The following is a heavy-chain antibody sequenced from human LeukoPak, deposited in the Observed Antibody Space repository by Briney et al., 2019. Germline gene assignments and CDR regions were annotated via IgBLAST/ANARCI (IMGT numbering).Heavy chain of an antibody. CDR2: ISSGSSTI. CDR1: GFTFNNYY. Sequence: PGGSLRLSCAASGFTFNNYYMNWVCQAPGKGLEWVSYISSGSSTIYYADSVKGRFTISRDNAQNSLYLQMNSLRDEDTAVYFCARASFQRWLQLGGDWGQGTLVTVSS. J-gene: IGHJ4*02. CDR3: ARASFQRWLQLGGD. D-gene: IGHD5-24*01. V-gene: IGHV3-48*02.